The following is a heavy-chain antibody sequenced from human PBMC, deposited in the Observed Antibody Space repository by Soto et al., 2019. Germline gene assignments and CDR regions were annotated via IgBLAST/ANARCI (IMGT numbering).Heavy chain of an antibody. J-gene: IGHJ5*02. D-gene: IGHD1-7*01. V-gene: IGHV4-59*01. CDR2: IYYSGST. CDR3: ARGGLHNWNYVSFPWFDP. CDR1: GGSISSYY. Sequence: SETLSLTCTVSGGSISSYYWSWIRQPPGKGLEWIGYIYYSGSTNYNPSLKSRVTISVDTSKNQFSLKLSSVTAADTAVYYCARGGLHNWNYVSFPWFDPWGQGTLVTVSS.